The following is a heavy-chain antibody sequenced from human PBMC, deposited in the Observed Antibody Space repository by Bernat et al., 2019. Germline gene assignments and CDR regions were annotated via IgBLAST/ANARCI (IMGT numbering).Heavy chain of an antibody. D-gene: IGHD2-2*02. CDR3: TTEGCMSTRCYKPNAFDV. CDR1: GFTFSDAW. Sequence: EVQLVESGGGLVKPGGSLRLSCAASGFTFSDAWMSWVRQAPGKGLEWVGRIKSKSDAGTTDYAAPVKGRFTLSRDDSKNMVYLQMNSLKTEDTAVYYCTTEGCMSTRCYKPNAFDVWGHGTMVTVSS. CDR2: IKSKSDAGTT. J-gene: IGHJ3*01. V-gene: IGHV3-15*01.